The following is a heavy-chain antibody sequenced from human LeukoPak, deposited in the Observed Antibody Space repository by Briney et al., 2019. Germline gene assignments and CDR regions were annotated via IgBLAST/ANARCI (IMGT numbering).Heavy chain of an antibody. J-gene: IGHJ4*02. V-gene: IGHV3-7*04. CDR1: GFTFSMYW. CDR2: IKHDGSEK. D-gene: IGHD6-13*01. Sequence: GGSLRLSCAASGFTFSMYWMSWVRQAPGKGLEWVANIKHDGSEKFYVDSVKGRFIISRDNAKNSLFLQLSSLRDEDTAVYYCARITGIEAAGGYWGQGTLVTVSS. CDR3: ARITGIEAAGGY.